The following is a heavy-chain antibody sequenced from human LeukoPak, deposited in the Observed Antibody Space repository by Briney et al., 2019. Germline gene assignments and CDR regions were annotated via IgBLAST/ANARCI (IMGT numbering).Heavy chain of an antibody. Sequence: GGSLRLSCAASGFTLGDYDIHWVRQAPGKGPEWVSSISSNSDTIAYAEPVKGRFTVSRDNTINSLYLQMDSLRAEDTAVYYCARGRYYYDLWGQGTLVAVSS. D-gene: IGHD1-14*01. V-gene: IGHV3-9*01. J-gene: IGHJ4*02. CDR1: GFTLGDYD. CDR3: ARGRYYYDL. CDR2: ISSNSDTI.